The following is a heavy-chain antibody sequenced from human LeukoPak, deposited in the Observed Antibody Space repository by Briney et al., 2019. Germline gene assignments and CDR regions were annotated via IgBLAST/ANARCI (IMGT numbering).Heavy chain of an antibody. D-gene: IGHD1/OR15-1a*01. CDR1: GYSFTSYW. CDR2: IYPGDSDT. Sequence: RGESLKISCKGSGYSFTSYWIGWVRQMPGKGLEWMGIIYPGDSDTRYSPSFQGQVTISADKSISTAYLQWSSLKASDTAMYYCARLGEHTPLYYYYGMDVWGQGTTVTVSS. CDR3: ARLGEHTPLYYYYGMDV. V-gene: IGHV5-51*01. J-gene: IGHJ6*02.